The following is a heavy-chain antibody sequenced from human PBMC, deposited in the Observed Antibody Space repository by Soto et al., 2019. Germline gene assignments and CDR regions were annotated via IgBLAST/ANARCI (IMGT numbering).Heavy chain of an antibody. D-gene: IGHD7-27*01. Sequence: ASVKVSCKASGYLFTSYCFSWVRHAPGQGLEWMGWISAYNGNTNYGQKLQGRVTLTTDTSTSTAYMELRSLRSDDTAVYYCARGVGPVPLTIDYWGQGTLVTVSS. CDR1: GYLFTSYC. J-gene: IGHJ4*02. CDR2: ISAYNGNT. V-gene: IGHV1-18*01. CDR3: ARGVGPVPLTIDY.